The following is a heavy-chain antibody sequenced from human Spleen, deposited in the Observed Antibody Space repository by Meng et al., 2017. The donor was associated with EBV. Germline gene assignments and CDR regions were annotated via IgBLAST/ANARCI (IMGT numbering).Heavy chain of an antibody. V-gene: IGHV4-34*01. CDR1: GGAFSGYY. D-gene: IGHD3-10*01. J-gene: IGHJ4*02. CDR2: INHSGST. CDR3: AKGSGSYMYYFDY. Sequence: QVQLQQWGAGLLQPSETLSLTCAVYGGAFSGYYWSWIRQSPGKGLEWIGEINHSGSTNYNPSLKNRVTISVDTSKNQFSLKLSSVTAADTAVYYCAKGSGSYMYYFDYWGQGTLVTVSS.